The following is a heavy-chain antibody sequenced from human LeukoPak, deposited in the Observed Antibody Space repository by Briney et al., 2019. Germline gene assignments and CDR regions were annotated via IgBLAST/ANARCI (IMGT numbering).Heavy chain of an antibody. CDR2: IWYDASNK. J-gene: IGHJ4*02. Sequence: GGSLRLSCVASGFSFGSHGMHWVRQAPGRGLEWVAVIWYDASNKYYADSVKGRFTISGDNSKNTLALQMNSLRAEDTAVYYCARWGNIKILDYWGQGTLVTVSA. CDR3: ARWGNIKILDY. CDR1: GFSFGSHG. V-gene: IGHV3-33*01. D-gene: IGHD3-16*01.